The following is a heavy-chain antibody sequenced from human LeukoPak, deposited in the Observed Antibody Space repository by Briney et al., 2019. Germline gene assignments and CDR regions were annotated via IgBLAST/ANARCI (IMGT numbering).Heavy chain of an antibody. V-gene: IGHV3-30*02. CDR1: GFTFSSYG. Sequence: PGGSLRLSCAASGFTFSSYGMHWVRQAPGKGPEWVAFIRNDGSIIYNADSVKGRFTISRDNSKNTLYLQMNSLRAEDTAVYYCAKDTPLCYFDYWGQGTLVTVSS. CDR3: AKDTPLCYFDY. D-gene: IGHD3-16*01. J-gene: IGHJ4*02. CDR2: IRNDGSII.